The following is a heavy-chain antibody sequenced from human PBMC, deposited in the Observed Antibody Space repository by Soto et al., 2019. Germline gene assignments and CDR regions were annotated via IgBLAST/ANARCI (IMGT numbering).Heavy chain of an antibody. D-gene: IGHD2-21*02. CDR3: ARLPKGSLVTA. Sequence: VQLVESGGGLVSPGGSLTLSCVGSGFRFSDHSMHWVRRAPGTGLQWLSYISSSGDTTHYADSVRGRFTVSKDNAKNSVFLRMDRLRDDDTAMYYCARLPKGSLVTAWGQGTLVTVSS. V-gene: IGHV3-48*02. CDR2: ISSSGDTT. J-gene: IGHJ4*02. CDR1: GFRFSDHS.